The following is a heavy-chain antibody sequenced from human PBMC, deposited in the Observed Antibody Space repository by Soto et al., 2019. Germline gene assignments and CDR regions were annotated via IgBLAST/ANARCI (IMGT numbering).Heavy chain of an antibody. D-gene: IGHD6-6*01. V-gene: IGHV1-18*01. Sequence: ASVKVYCKASGYTFSNYGISCVRHAPGQGLECMGWINTYNGNTNFAQKCQGRVSKTTDASTSTANMELRILKSDDTAVYYCARDRLVVIMPVVIDYWGQGVLVTVSS. CDR1: GYTFSNYG. J-gene: IGHJ4*02. CDR2: INTYNGNT. CDR3: ARDRLVVIMPVVIDY.